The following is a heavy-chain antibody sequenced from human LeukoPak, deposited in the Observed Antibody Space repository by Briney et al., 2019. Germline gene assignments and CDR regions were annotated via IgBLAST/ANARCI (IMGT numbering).Heavy chain of an antibody. CDR2: ISYDGSNK. J-gene: IGHJ6*02. Sequence: GGSLRLSCAASGFTFSSYAMHWVRQAPGKGLEWVAVISYDGSNKYYAESVKGRFTISRDNSKKTLYLQMNSLRAEDTAVYYCARALRFGELLNSYYYYGMDVWGQGTTVTVSS. D-gene: IGHD3-10*01. V-gene: IGHV3-30*04. CDR1: GFTFSSYA. CDR3: ARALRFGELLNSYYYYGMDV.